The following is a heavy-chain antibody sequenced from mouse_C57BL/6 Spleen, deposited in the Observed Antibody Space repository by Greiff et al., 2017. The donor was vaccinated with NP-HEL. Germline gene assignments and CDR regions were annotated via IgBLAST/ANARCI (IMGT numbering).Heavy chain of an antibody. J-gene: IGHJ4*01. CDR3: ARDYDGSSPLYAMDY. D-gene: IGHD1-1*01. CDR2: IHPNSGST. Sequence: QVQLQQPGAELVKPGASVKLSCKASGYTFTSYWMHWVKQRPGQGLEWIGMIHPNSGSTNYNEKFKSKATLTVDKSSSTAYMQLSSLTSEDSAVYYCARDYDGSSPLYAMDYWGQGTSVTVSS. V-gene: IGHV1-64*01. CDR1: GYTFTSYW.